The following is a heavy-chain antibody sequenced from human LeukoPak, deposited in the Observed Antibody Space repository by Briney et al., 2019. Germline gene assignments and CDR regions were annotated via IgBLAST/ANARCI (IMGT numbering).Heavy chain of an antibody. CDR1: GGSISNYY. CDR3: ARDRAPGFYYFDVDV. CDR2: IYYSGDT. D-gene: IGHD3-10*01. J-gene: IGHJ6*02. V-gene: IGHV4-59*01. Sequence: SETLSLTCTVSGGSISNYYWSWIRQPPGKGLEWIGYIYYSGDTNYNPSLKSRVTISVDTSKNQFSLNLSSVTAADTAVYYCARDRAPGFYYFDVDVWGQGTTVTVSS.